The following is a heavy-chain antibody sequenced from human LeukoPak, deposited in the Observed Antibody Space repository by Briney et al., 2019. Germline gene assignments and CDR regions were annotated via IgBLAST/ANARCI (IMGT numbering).Heavy chain of an antibody. CDR3: ARPYYYDSSGYRDY. D-gene: IGHD3-22*01. CDR1: GYSFNTYW. CDR2: IYPGDSDT. Sequence: GESLKISCKGSGYSFNTYWIAWVRQMPGKGLEWMGIIYPGDSDTRYSPSFQGQVTISADKSISTAYLQWSSLKASDTAMYYCARPYYYDSSGYRDYWGQGTLVTVSS. V-gene: IGHV5-51*01. J-gene: IGHJ4*02.